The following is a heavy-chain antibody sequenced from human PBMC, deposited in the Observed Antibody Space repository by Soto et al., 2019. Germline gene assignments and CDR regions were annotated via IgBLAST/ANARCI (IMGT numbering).Heavy chain of an antibody. CDR2: ISAYNGNT. D-gene: IGHD1-26*01. V-gene: IGHV1-18*01. CDR1: GYTFTSYG. J-gene: IGHJ4*02. CDR3: ARKRKVGATWTFDY. Sequence: ASVKVSCKASGYTFTSYGISWVRQAPGQGLEWMGWISAYNGNTNYAQKLQGRVTMTTDTSTSTAYMELRSPRSDDTAVYYCARKRKVGATWTFDYWGQGTLVTAPQ.